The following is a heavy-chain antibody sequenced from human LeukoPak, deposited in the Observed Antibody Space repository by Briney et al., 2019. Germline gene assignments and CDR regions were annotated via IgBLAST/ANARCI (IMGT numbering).Heavy chain of an antibody. V-gene: IGHV3-48*03. Sequence: PGGSLRLSCAASGFTFSSYEMNWVRQAPGKGLEWVSYISSSGSTIYYADSVKGRFTISRDNAKNSLYLQMNSLRAEDTAVYYCARLGRRGYYDSSGFDYWGQGTLVTVSS. J-gene: IGHJ4*02. CDR1: GFTFSSYE. D-gene: IGHD3-22*01. CDR3: ARLGRRGYYDSSGFDY. CDR2: ISSSGSTI.